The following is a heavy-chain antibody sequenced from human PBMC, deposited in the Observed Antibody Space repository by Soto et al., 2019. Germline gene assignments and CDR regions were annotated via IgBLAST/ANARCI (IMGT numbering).Heavy chain of an antibody. J-gene: IGHJ6*02. CDR2: IYSGGST. Sequence: PGGSLRLSCAASGFTVSSNYMSWVSQAPGKGLEWVSVIYSGGSTYYADSVKGRFTISRDNSKNTLYLQMNSLRAEDTAVYYCARDRSGAGGYYYGMDVWGQGTTVTVSS. CDR1: GFTVSSNY. D-gene: IGHD2-15*01. CDR3: ARDRSGAGGYYYGMDV. V-gene: IGHV3-53*01.